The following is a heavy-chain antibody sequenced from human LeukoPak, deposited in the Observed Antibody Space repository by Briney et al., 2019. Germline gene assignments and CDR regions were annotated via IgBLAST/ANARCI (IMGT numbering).Heavy chain of an antibody. CDR1: GFAASGFTFSTFG. D-gene: IGHD4-17*01. CDR3: TRDMTTCDY. V-gene: IGHV3-49*04. J-gene: IGHJ4*02. Sequence: PGGSLRLSCAASGFAASGFTFSTFGFHWVRQAPGKGLEWVGFIRSKAYGGTTEYAASVKGRFTISRDDSKSIAYLQMNSLKTEDTAVYYCTRDMTTCDYWGQGTLVTVSS. CDR2: IRSKAYGGTT.